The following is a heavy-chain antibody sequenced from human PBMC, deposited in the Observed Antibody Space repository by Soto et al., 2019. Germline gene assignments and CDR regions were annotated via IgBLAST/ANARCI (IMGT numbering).Heavy chain of an antibody. Sequence: SPTLSLTCAISGDSVSSKSATWNWIRQSPSRGLEWLGRTYYKSKWYNDYEVSVESRITINPDTSKNQFSLQLNSVTPEDAAVYYFTRGRGIKVAGQGRDYWGQGTMVTVSS. CDR3: TRGRGIKVAGQGRDY. D-gene: IGHD6-19*01. V-gene: IGHV6-1*01. CDR1: GDSVSSKSAT. J-gene: IGHJ4*02. CDR2: TYYKSKWYN.